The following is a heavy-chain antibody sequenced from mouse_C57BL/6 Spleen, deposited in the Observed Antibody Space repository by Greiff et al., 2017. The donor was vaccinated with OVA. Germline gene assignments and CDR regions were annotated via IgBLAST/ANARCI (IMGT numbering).Heavy chain of an antibody. CDR2: INPSNGGT. CDR3: ARDPLYYSNYAYYFDY. V-gene: IGHV1-53*01. J-gene: IGHJ2*01. Sequence: VQLQQPGTELVKPGASVKLSCKASGYTFTSYWMHWVKQRPGQGLEWIGNINPSNGGTNYNEKFKSKATLTVDKSSSTAYMQLSSLTSEDSAVYYCARDPLYYSNYAYYFDYWGQGTTLTVSS. CDR1: GYTFTSYW. D-gene: IGHD2-5*01.